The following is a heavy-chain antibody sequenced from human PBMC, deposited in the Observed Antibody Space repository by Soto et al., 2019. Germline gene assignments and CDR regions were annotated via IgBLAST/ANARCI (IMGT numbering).Heavy chain of an antibody. V-gene: IGHV4-59*01. Sequence: SETLSLTCTVSGGSISSYYWSWIRQPPGKGLEWIGYIHYSGNTNYNPSLKSRVTMSVDTSKNQLSLKLSSVTAADTAMYYCASYSFTRWFDPWGQGTLVTVSS. CDR1: GGSISSYY. J-gene: IGHJ5*02. CDR3: ASYSFTRWFDP. D-gene: IGHD2-21*01. CDR2: IHYSGNT.